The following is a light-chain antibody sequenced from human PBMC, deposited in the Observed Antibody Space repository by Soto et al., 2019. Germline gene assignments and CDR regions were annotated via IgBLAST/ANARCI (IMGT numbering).Light chain of an antibody. V-gene: IGKV1-39*01. Sequence: DIQMTQSPSSLSASVGDRVTITCRASHDISRYLNWYQQKPGKAPKLLIYAASSLQSWVPSRVSGSGSRTDFTLTISSLQPEDFATYYCQHTFSIPPITFGQGTRLEIK. CDR1: HDISRY. CDR3: QHTFSIPPIT. CDR2: AAS. J-gene: IGKJ5*01.